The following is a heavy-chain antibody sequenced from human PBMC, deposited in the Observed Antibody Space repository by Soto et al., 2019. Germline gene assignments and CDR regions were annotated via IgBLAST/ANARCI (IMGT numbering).Heavy chain of an antibody. D-gene: IGHD2-2*01. CDR3: AKQRGGCVVVPAGPKLRNYYGMDV. CDR1: GGSISSSSYY. CDR2: IYYSGST. V-gene: IGHV4-39*01. J-gene: IGHJ6*01. Sequence: QLQLQESGPGLVKPSETLSLTCTVSGGSISSSSYYWGWIRQPPGKGLEWIGSIYYSGSTYYNPSLKGQVTISVDTSQDPFSLKLGSGTAADPAVYFLAKQRGGCVVVPAGPKLRNYYGMDVRGQGTPVTVSS.